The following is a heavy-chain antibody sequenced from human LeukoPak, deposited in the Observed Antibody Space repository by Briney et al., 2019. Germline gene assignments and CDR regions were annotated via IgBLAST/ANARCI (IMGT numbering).Heavy chain of an antibody. D-gene: IGHD6-13*01. Sequence: PGGSLRLSCAASGFTFSSYSMNWVRQAPGKGLEWVSSISSSSSYIYYADSVKGRFTISRDNAKNSLYLQMNSLRAKDTAVYYCARDRGESSSSWYPLLTYNWFDPWGQGTLVTVSS. J-gene: IGHJ5*02. CDR2: ISSSSSYI. CDR3: ARDRGESSSSWYPLLTYNWFDP. V-gene: IGHV3-21*01. CDR1: GFTFSSYS.